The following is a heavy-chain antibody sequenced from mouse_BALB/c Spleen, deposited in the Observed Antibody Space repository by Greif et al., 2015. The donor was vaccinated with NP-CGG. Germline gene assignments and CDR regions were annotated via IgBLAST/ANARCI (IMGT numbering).Heavy chain of an antibody. CDR2: IDPANGNT. Sequence: VTLKVSGAELVKPGASVKLSCTASGFNIKDTYMHWVKQRPEQGLEWIGRIDPANGNTKYDPKFQGKATITADTSSNTAYLQLSSLTSEDTAVYYCARKLGRGLYFDYWGQGTTLTVSS. CDR1: GFNIKDTY. J-gene: IGHJ2*01. CDR3: ARKLGRGLYFDY. D-gene: IGHD4-1*01. V-gene: IGHV14-3*02.